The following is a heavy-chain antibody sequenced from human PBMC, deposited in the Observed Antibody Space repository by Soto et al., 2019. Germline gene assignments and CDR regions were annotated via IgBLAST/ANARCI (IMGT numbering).Heavy chain of an antibody. V-gene: IGHV3-30*18. Sequence: GGSMRLSCAASGLTLSDYGMHWVRQAPGKGLEWVALILYDGSDEYYADSVKGRFTISRDLSKNTLYLQMNGLRVDDTAVYYCAKDMTPRAPRPDRWGQGTLVTVSS. J-gene: IGHJ5*02. D-gene: IGHD3-16*01. CDR1: GLTLSDYG. CDR2: ILYDGSDE. CDR3: AKDMTPRAPRPDR.